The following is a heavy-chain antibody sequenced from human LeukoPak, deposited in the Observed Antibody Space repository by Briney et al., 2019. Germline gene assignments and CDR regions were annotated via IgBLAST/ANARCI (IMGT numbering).Heavy chain of an antibody. CDR2: IYYSGST. CDR3: ARRDSSGYRDAFDI. Sequence: SETLSLTCTVSGGSISSYYWSWIRQPPGKGLEWVGYIYYSGSTNYNPSLMSRGTISVDTSTNKISLKLSSVTAADTAVYYCARRDSSGYRDAFDIWGQGTMVTVSS. J-gene: IGHJ3*02. CDR1: GGSISSYY. V-gene: IGHV4-59*01. D-gene: IGHD3-22*01.